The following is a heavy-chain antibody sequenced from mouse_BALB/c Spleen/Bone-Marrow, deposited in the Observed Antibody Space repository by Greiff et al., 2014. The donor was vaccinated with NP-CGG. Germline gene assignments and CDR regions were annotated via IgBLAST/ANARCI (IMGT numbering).Heavy chain of an antibody. CDR1: GFTFSDYY. V-gene: IGHV5-12*02. CDR2: ITQGGGST. J-gene: IGHJ4*01. Sequence: VQLKESGGGLVQPGGSLKLSCATSGFTFSDYYMYWVRQTPEKRLEWVAYITQGGGSTYYPDIVKGRFTISRDNAKNTLYLQMSRLKSEDTAMYYCARQLAYAMDYWGQGTSVTVSS. D-gene: IGHD4-1*01. CDR3: ARQLAYAMDY.